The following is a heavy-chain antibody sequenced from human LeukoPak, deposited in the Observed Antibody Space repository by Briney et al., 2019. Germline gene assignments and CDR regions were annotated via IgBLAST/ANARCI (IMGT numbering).Heavy chain of an antibody. V-gene: IGHV3-43D*03. D-gene: IGHD1-26*01. CDR1: GFDFDYFA. J-gene: IGHJ4*02. CDR3: ATGEPYYFDY. CDR2: ISWDGGST. Sequence: GGSLRLFCAASGFDFDYFAMDWVRQAPGKGLEWVSLISWDGGSTYYADSVKGRFTIYRDNSKNSLYLQMNSLRAEDTALYYCATGEPYYFDYWGQGTLVTVSS.